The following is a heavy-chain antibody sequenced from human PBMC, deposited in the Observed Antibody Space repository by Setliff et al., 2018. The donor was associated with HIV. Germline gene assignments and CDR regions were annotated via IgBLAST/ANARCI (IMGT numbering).Heavy chain of an antibody. CDR3: AGPRGDEAFDI. V-gene: IGHV1-69*10. CDR2: IIPILGIA. J-gene: IGHJ3*02. D-gene: IGHD3-10*01. CDR1: GGTFSSYA. Sequence: SVKVSCKASGGTFSSYAISWVRQAPGQGLEWMGGIIPILGIANYAQKFQGRLTITADEPTNTIYMELSGLRSEDTAVYYCAGPRGDEAFDIWGQGTMVTVSS.